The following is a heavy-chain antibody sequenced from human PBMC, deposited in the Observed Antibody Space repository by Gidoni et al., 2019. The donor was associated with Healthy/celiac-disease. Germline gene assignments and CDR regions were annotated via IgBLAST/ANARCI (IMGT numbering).Heavy chain of an antibody. V-gene: IGHV3-30*18. D-gene: IGHD3-16*02. CDR2: ISYDGSNK. Sequence: QVQLVESGGGVVQPGRSLRLPCAASGFTFSSYGMPWFRQAPGKGLEWVAVISYDGSNKYYADSVKGRFTISRDNSKNTLYLQMNSLRAEDTAVYYCAKVKEIGGLRLGELSLGYYFDYWGQGTLVTVSS. CDR3: AKVKEIGGLRLGELSLGYYFDY. CDR1: GFTFSSYG. J-gene: IGHJ4*02.